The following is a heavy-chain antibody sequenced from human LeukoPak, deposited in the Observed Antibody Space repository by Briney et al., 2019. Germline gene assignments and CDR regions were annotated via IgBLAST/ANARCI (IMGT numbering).Heavy chain of an antibody. J-gene: IGHJ5*02. CDR3: ATDRYYDILTGYYYNWFDP. Sequence: GASVKVFCKVSGYTLTELSMHWVRQAPGKGLEWMGGFDPEDGETIYAQKFQGRVTMTEDTSTDTAYMELSSLRSEDTAVYYCATDRYYDILTGYYYNWFDPWGQGTLVTVSS. D-gene: IGHD3-9*01. CDR2: FDPEDGET. V-gene: IGHV1-24*01. CDR1: GYTLTELS.